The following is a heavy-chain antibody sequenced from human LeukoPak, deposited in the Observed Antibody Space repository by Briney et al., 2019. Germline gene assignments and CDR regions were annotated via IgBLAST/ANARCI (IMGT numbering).Heavy chain of an antibody. J-gene: IGHJ4*02. CDR1: GFTFSDYY. V-gene: IGHV3-11*01. CDR3: AKDQRSGYYYDSSGYGSDY. CDR2: ISSSGSTI. D-gene: IGHD3-22*01. Sequence: GGSQRLSCAASGFTFSDYYMSWIRQAPGKGLEWVSYISSSGSTIYYADSVKGRFTISRDNAKNSLYLQMNSLRAEDTAVYYCAKDQRSGYYYDSSGYGSDYWGQGTLVTVSS.